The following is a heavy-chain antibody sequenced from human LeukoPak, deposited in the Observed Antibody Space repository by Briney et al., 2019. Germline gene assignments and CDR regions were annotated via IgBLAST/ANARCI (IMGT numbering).Heavy chain of an antibody. Sequence: GASVKVSCKASGYTFTSYYMHWVRQAPGQGLEWMGIINPSGGSTSYAQKFQGRVTMTRDMSTSTAYMELSSLRSEDTAVYYCARDRGGSSYYDFWSGYSYFDYWGQGTLVTVSS. J-gene: IGHJ4*02. CDR1: GYTFTSYY. CDR3: ARDRGGSSYYDFWSGYSYFDY. D-gene: IGHD3-3*01. CDR2: INPSGGST. V-gene: IGHV1-46*01.